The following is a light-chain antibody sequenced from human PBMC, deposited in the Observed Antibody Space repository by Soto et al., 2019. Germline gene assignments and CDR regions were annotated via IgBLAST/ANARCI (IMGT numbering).Light chain of an antibody. Sequence: IQFAPASSLLSASVWGRGPLHWRASQDISSYLAWYQQKPGRAPELLIHGAHSLHSGVPSRFSGSGSGTEFSLTISSLQPEDFATYYCQQLNSYPLSFGGGTKVDIK. CDR1: QDISSY. CDR3: QQLNSYPLS. J-gene: IGKJ4*01. CDR2: GAH. V-gene: IGKV1-9*01.